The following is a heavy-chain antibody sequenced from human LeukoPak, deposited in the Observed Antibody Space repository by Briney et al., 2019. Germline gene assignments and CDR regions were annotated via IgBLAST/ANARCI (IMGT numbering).Heavy chain of an antibody. CDR2: ISNTGSPI. CDR1: GFTFRNEE. CDR3: ARGGNYAPFDY. Sequence: GSLRLSCVVSGFTFRNEEMNWVRQAPGKGLEWIAYISNTGSPIHYRDSVKGRFTISRDNAQSSLFLQMDSLRPDDTAIYYCARGGNYAPFDYWGQGALVAVSS. D-gene: IGHD1-26*01. V-gene: IGHV3-48*03. J-gene: IGHJ4*02.